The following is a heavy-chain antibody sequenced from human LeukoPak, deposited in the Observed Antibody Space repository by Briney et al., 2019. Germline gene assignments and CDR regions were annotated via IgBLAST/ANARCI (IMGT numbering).Heavy chain of an antibody. CDR1: GGTFSSYA. Sequence: SVKVSCKASGGTFSSYAISWVRQAPGQGLEWMGGIIPIFGTANYAQKFQGRVTITTDESTSTAYMELSSLRSEDTAVYYCVLGDYSNLHYYYYYYMDVWGKGTTVTVSS. D-gene: IGHD4-11*01. CDR3: VLGDYSNLHYYYYYYMDV. V-gene: IGHV1-69*05. J-gene: IGHJ6*03. CDR2: IIPIFGTA.